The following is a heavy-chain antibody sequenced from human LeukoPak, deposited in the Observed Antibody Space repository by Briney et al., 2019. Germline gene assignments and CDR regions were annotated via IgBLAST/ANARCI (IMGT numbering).Heavy chain of an antibody. D-gene: IGHD3-16*01. CDR2: IYPEDSNT. Sequence: LGESRKISGKGSGYSFTTNWFGWLRQMPGKGLEGMGIIYPEDSNTRYSPSFQGQVTLSADKSINTAYLQWSSLRASDTAMYYCARLEEDLTLGVAGYWFVPWGQGTLVTVS. CDR1: GYSFTTNW. V-gene: IGHV5-51*01. J-gene: IGHJ5*02. CDR3: ARLEEDLTLGVAGYWFVP.